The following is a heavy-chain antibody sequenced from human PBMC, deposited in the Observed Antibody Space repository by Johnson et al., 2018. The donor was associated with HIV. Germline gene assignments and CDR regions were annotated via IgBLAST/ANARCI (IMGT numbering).Heavy chain of an antibody. D-gene: IGHD2-8*02. J-gene: IGHJ3*02. CDR2: ISGSGGST. Sequence: EKLVESGGGLVKPGGSLRLPCAASGFTFSNAWMTWVRQAPGKGLEWVSAISGSGGSTYYADSVKGRFTISRDNSKNTLYLQMNSLRAEDTAVYYCARGPGGFGAFDIWGQGTMVTVSS. CDR1: GFTFSNAW. CDR3: ARGPGGFGAFDI. V-gene: IGHV3-23*04.